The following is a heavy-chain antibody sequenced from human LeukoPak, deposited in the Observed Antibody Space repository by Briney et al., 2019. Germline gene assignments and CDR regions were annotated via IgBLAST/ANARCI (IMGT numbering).Heavy chain of an antibody. J-gene: IGHJ3*02. V-gene: IGHV3-53*01. D-gene: IGHD3-9*01. CDR2: IYSDGTT. CDR3: ARDYDILTGSAFDI. Sequence: RGSLRLSCAASGFTVSSKYMSWVRQAPGKGLEWVSLIYSDGTTYYADSVKGRFTISRDNSKNTLYLQMNSLRAEDTAMYFCARDYDILTGSAFDIWGQGTMVTVSS. CDR1: GFTVSSKY.